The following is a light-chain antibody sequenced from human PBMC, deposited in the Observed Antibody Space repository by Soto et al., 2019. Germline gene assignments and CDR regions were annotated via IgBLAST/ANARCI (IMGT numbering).Light chain of an antibody. CDR3: AAWDDSLTGPV. CDR2: FDD. Sequence: QAVVTQPPSVSAAPRQRVTISCSGSSSNIGNNAVNWYQQLPGKAPKLLIHFDDRVASGVSDRFSGSKSGTSASLAISGLQSEDEADYYCAAWDDSLTGPVFGGGTKLTVL. J-gene: IGLJ3*02. V-gene: IGLV1-36*01. CDR1: SSNIGNNA.